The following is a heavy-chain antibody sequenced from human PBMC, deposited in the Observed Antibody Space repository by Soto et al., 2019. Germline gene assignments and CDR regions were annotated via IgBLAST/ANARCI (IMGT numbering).Heavy chain of an antibody. J-gene: IGHJ6*03. V-gene: IGHV3-23*01. CDR1: GFTFSSYA. D-gene: IGHD2-15*01. CDR2: ISGSGGST. Sequence: EVQLLESGGGLVQPGGSLRLSCAASGFTFSSYAMSWVRQAPGKGLEWVSAISGSGGSTYYADSVKGRFTISRDNSKNTLYMQMNNLRAEDTAVYYCAKRSEVVVAATGSGNYYYYYYMDVWGKGTTVTVSS. CDR3: AKRSEVVVAATGSGNYYYYYYMDV.